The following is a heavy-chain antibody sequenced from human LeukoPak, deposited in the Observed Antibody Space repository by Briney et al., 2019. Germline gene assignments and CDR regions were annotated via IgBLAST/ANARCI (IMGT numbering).Heavy chain of an antibody. CDR1: GFTFSSYA. Sequence: GGSLRLSCAASGFTFSSYAMSWVRQAPGKGLEWVSVISGSGGSTYYADSVKGRFTISRDNSKNTLYLQMNSLRAEDTAVYYCARGGGSSSWLNWFDPWGQGTLVTVSS. D-gene: IGHD6-13*01. CDR2: ISGSGGST. J-gene: IGHJ5*02. CDR3: ARGGGSSSWLNWFDP. V-gene: IGHV3-23*01.